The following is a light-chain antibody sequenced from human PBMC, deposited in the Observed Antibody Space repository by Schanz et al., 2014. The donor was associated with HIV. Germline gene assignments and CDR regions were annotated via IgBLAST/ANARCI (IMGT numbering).Light chain of an antibody. CDR2: DNN. Sequence: QSVLTQPPSVSAAPGQKVTISCSGSSSNIGNNYVSWYQQLPGTAPKLLIYDNNKRPSGIPDRFSGSKSGTSATLAITGLQTGDEADYYCGTWDSSLSAGYVIFGGGTKLTV. CDR3: GTWDSSLSAGYVI. J-gene: IGLJ2*01. V-gene: IGLV1-51*01. CDR1: SSNIGNNY.